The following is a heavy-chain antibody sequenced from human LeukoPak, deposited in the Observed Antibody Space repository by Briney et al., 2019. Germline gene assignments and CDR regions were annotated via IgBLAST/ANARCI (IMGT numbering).Heavy chain of an antibody. J-gene: IGHJ6*02. D-gene: IGHD3-22*01. CDR3: TGVITPYYYYGMDV. V-gene: IGHV3-15*01. CDR2: IKSRTDGGTT. Sequence: GGSLRLSCAASGFTFSNAWMSWVRQAPGKGLEWVGRIKSRTDGGTTDYAAPVKGRFTISRDDSKNTLYLQMNSLKTEDTAVYYCTGVITPYYYYGMDVWGQGTTVTVSS. CDR1: GFTFSNAW.